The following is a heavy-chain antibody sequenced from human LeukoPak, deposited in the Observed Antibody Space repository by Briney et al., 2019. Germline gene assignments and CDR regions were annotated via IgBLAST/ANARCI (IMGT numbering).Heavy chain of an antibody. CDR3: ARELGYCSSTSCPRYYFDY. V-gene: IGHV1-2*02. D-gene: IGHD2-2*01. J-gene: IGHJ4*02. Sequence: ASLKVSCKASGYTFTDYYMHWVRQAPGQGLEWVGWINPNSGGTNYAQKFQGRVTMTRDTSISTAYMDLSRLRSDDTAVYYCARELGYCSSTSCPRYYFDYWGQGTLVTVSS. CDR1: GYTFTDYY. CDR2: INPNSGGT.